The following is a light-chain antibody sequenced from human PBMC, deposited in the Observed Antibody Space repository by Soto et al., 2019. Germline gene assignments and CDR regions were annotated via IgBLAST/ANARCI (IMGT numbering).Light chain of an antibody. CDR1: QNIFTY. V-gene: IGKV1-39*01. J-gene: IGKJ2*01. CDR3: QHSYSSPT. CDR2: ATS. Sequence: DIQVTHSPSSLSASVGDRVTITCRASQNIFTYLNWYQQRPGQAPNLLIYATSNLQSGVPSRFSGSGSGTDFTLTISSLQPEDFATYYCQHSYSSPTFGQGTKVDIK.